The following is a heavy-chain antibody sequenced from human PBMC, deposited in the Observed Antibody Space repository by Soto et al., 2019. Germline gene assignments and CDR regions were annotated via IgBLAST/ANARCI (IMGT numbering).Heavy chain of an antibody. CDR1: GGSISSYY. CDR3: ARADGYCSGGSCYPGPFDY. V-gene: IGHV4-59*01. J-gene: IGHJ4*02. Sequence: PSETLSLTCTVSGGSISSYYWSWIRQPPGKGLEWIGYIYYSGSTNYNPSLKSRVTISVDTSKNQFSLKLSSVAVADTAVYYCARADGYCSGGSCYPGPFDYWGQGTLVTVSS. CDR2: IYYSGST. D-gene: IGHD2-15*01.